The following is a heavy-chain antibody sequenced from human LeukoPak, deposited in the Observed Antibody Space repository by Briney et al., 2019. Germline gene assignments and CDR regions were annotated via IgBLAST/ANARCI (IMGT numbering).Heavy chain of an antibody. CDR2: INGDGSST. D-gene: IGHD3-10*01. Sequence: GGSLRLSCAASGFTLSDYWMHWVRQAPGKGLVWVARINGDGSSTTYVESVRGRFTISRDNAKKTLYLQMNSLRAEDAAVYYCARDMYSMSSARGAYWGQGTLVTVSS. V-gene: IGHV3-74*01. CDR1: GFTLSDYW. J-gene: IGHJ4*02. CDR3: ARDMYSMSSARGAY.